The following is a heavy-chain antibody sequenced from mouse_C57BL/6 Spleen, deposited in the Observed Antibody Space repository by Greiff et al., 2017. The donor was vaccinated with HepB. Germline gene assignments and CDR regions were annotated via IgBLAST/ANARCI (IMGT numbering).Heavy chain of an antibody. CDR2: ISSGSSTI. Sequence: EVMLVESGGGLVKPGGSLKLSCAASGFTFSDYGMHWVRQAPEKGLEWVAYISSGSSTIYYADTVKGRFTISRDNAKNTLFLQMTSLRSEDTAMYYCARGFYYGSSSYYFDYWGQGTTLTVSS. CDR1: GFTFSDYG. V-gene: IGHV5-17*01. CDR3: ARGFYYGSSSYYFDY. J-gene: IGHJ2*01. D-gene: IGHD1-1*01.